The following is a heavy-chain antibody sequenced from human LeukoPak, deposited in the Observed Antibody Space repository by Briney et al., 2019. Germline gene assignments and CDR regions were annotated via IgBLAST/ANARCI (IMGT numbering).Heavy chain of an antibody. CDR1: GGSISSYY. Sequence: SETLSPTCTVSGGSISSYYWSWIRQPPGKGLEWIGYIYYSGSTNYNPSLKSRVTISVDTSKNQFSLKLSSVTAADTAVYYCARVDIAALLFDYWGQGTLVTVSS. CDR3: ARVDIAALLFDY. CDR2: IYYSGST. D-gene: IGHD6-6*01. V-gene: IGHV4-59*12. J-gene: IGHJ4*02.